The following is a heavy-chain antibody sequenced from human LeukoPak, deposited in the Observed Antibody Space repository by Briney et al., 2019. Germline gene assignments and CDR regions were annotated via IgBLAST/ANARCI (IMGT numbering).Heavy chain of an antibody. CDR3: ARDADSIVVVVAATLSPLVY. D-gene: IGHD2-15*01. J-gene: IGHJ4*02. CDR2: ISYDGSNK. CDR1: GFTFSSYA. Sequence: GGSLRLSCAASGFTFSSYAMHWVRQAPGKGLEWVAVISYDGSNKYYADSVKGRFTISRDNSKNTLYLQMNSLRAEDTAVYYCARDADSIVVVVAATLSPLVYWGQGTLVTVSS. V-gene: IGHV3-30*04.